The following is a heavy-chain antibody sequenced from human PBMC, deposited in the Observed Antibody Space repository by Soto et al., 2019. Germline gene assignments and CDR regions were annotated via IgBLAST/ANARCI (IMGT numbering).Heavy chain of an antibody. D-gene: IGHD1-26*01. CDR2: VDYSGTT. J-gene: IGHJ4*02. V-gene: IGHV4-39*07. CDR3: ARVYSGSYSDY. Sequence: SETLSLTCSVSGDSISSNTYFWGWIRQPPGKGLEWIGSVDYSGTTYYNTSLRTRATISVDTSENQFSLKLSSVTAADTAVYYCARVYSGSYSDYWGQGTLVTVSS. CDR1: GDSISSNTYF.